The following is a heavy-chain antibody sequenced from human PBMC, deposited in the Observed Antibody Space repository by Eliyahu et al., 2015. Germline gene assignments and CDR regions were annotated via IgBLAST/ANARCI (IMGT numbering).Heavy chain of an antibody. CDR1: GXSFSGYY. J-gene: IGHJ4*02. Sequence: QVQLQQXGAGLXKPSETLSLTCAVYGXSFSGYYWSWIRQPPGKGLEWIGEIXHSGSTNYNPSLKSRVTISVDTSKNQFSLKLSSVTAADTAVYYCARQDSAGQQLETWGQGTLVTVSS. CDR2: IXHSGST. V-gene: IGHV4-34*01. CDR3: ARQDSAGQQLET. D-gene: IGHD6-13*01.